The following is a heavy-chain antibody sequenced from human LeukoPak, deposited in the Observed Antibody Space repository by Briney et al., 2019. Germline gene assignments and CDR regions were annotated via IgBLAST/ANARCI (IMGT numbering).Heavy chain of an antibody. J-gene: IGHJ4*02. V-gene: IGHV1-2*06. CDR2: INPNSGGT. D-gene: IGHD6-13*01. CDR3: ARDQGSLTRSWYTGY. Sequence: GASVKVSCKASGYTFTGCYMHWVRQAPGQGLEWMGRINPNSGGTNYAQKFQGRVTMTRDTSITTAYMDLSSLTPDDTAVYFCARDQGSLTRSWYTGYWGQGTQVTVSS. CDR1: GYTFTGCY.